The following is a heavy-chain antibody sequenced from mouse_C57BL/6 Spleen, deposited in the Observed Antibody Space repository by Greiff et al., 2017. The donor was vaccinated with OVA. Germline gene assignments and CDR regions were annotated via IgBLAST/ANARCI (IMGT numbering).Heavy chain of an antibody. V-gene: IGHV1-85*01. CDR2: IYPSVGST. CDR1: GYTFTSYD. J-gene: IGHJ2*01. D-gene: IGHD4-1*01. Sequence: VKPGASVTLSCKASGYTFTSYDIYWVKQRPGQGLEWIGWIYPSVGSTKYNEKFKGKATLTVDTSSSTAYMVLHSPTSDDSAVYFCAAGFDYWGQGTTLTVSS. CDR3: AAGFDY.